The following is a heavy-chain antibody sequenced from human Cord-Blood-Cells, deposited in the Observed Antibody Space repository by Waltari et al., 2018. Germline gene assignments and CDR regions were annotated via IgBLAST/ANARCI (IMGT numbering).Heavy chain of an antibody. V-gene: IGHV4-34*01. D-gene: IGHD4-17*01. J-gene: IGHJ4*02. CDR2: INHSGST. Sequence: QVQLQQWGAGLLKPSETLSLTCAVYGGSFSGYYWSWIRQPPGKGLEWIGEINHSGSTNYNPSLKSRVTISVDTSKNQVSLKLSSVTAADTAVYYCARVPASTVVTDYWGQGTLVTVSS. CDR1: GGSFSGYY. CDR3: ARVPASTVVTDY.